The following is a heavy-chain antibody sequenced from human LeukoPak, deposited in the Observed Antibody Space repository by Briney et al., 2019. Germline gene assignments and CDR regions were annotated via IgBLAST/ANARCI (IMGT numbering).Heavy chain of an antibody. D-gene: IGHD3-10*02. CDR2: INTDGSGT. V-gene: IGHV3-74*01. J-gene: IGHJ4*02. Sequence: GGSLRLSCAASGFTFSSYAMSWVRQAPGKGLVWVSHINTDGSGTSYADSVKGRFTISRDNAKNTLYLQMNALRAEDTAVYYSVRSYNPYYYGRWGQGTLVTVSS. CDR3: VRSYNPYYYGR. CDR1: GFTFSSYA.